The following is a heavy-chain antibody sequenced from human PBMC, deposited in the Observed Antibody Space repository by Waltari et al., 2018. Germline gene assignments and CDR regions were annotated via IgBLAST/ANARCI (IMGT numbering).Heavy chain of an antibody. Sequence: QVQLQESGPGLVKPSQTLSLTCAVSGGSISSGSYYWSWIRQPAGKGLEWIGRIYTSGSTNYNPSLKSRVTISVDTSKNQFSLKLSSVTAADTAGYYCARGWLGRGAIDYWGQGTLVTVSS. J-gene: IGHJ4*02. V-gene: IGHV4-61*02. CDR2: IYTSGST. CDR1: GGSISSGSYY. CDR3: ARGWLGRGAIDY. D-gene: IGHD3-22*01.